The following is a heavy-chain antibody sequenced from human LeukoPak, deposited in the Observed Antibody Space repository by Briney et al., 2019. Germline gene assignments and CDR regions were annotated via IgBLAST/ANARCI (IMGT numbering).Heavy chain of an antibody. CDR3: VRGAVNRYNWNNDNYYYYYMDV. CDR1: GYTFTSYG. V-gene: IGHV1-18*01. J-gene: IGHJ6*03. Sequence: ASVKVSCKASGYTFTSYGISWVRQAPGQGLEWMGWISAYNGHTKYAQKFQGRVSMTTDTSTSTAYMELRSLRSDDTAVYYCVRGAVNRYNWNNDNYYYYYMDVWGKGTTVTISS. CDR2: ISAYNGHT. D-gene: IGHD1/OR15-1a*01.